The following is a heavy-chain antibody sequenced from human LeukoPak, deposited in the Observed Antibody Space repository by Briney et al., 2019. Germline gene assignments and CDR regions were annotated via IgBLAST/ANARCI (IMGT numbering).Heavy chain of an antibody. CDR1: GFTFSDYS. CDR2: IGGRGDGI. J-gene: IGHJ4*02. Sequence: GGSLRLSCAASGFTFSDYSMNWVRQAPGKGLEWITYIGGRGDGISYADSVKGRFTISRDNAKNTLYLQVNNLRAEDTAVYYCARGPNSNWSGLDFWGQGTLLTVSS. V-gene: IGHV3-48*01. CDR3: ARGPNSNWSGLDF. D-gene: IGHD6-6*01.